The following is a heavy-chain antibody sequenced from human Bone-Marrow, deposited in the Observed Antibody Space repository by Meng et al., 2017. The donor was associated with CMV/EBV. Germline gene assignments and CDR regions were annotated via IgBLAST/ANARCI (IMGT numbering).Heavy chain of an antibody. J-gene: IGHJ4*02. D-gene: IGHD2-15*01. Sequence: GESLKISCAASGFTFSDYYMSWIRQAPGKGLEWVSYISSSGSTIYYADSVKGRFTISRDNSKNTLYLQMNSLRAEDTAVYYCARPYPGGGWVPGYWGQGTLVTVSS. CDR1: GFTFSDYY. V-gene: IGHV3-11*04. CDR3: ARPYPGGGWVPGY. CDR2: ISSSGSTI.